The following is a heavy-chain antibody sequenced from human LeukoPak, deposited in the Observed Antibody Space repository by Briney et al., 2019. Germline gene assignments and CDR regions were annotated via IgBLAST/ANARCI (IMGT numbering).Heavy chain of an antibody. CDR1: GASISSYY. V-gene: IGHV4-4*07. CDR2: IYTSGST. CDR3: AREGYYYGSSGYYF. J-gene: IGHJ4*02. Sequence: SETLSLTCTVSGASISSYYWSWVRQPPGKGLEWIGRIYTSGSTNYNPSLKSRVTMSVDTSKNQFSLKLSSVTAADTAVYYCAREGYYYGSSGYYFWGQGTLVTVSS. D-gene: IGHD3-22*01.